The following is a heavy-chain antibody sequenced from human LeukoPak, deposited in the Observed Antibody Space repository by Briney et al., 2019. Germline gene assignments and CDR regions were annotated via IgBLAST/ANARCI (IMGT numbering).Heavy chain of an antibody. CDR3: ARATDGGYCSSTSCYTVNWFDP. J-gene: IGHJ5*02. V-gene: IGHV4-4*09. CDR1: GGSISSYY. D-gene: IGHD2-2*02. CDR2: IYTSGST. Sequence: SETLSLTCTVSGGSISSYYWSWIRQPPGKRLEWIGYIYTSGSTNYNPSLKSRVTISVDTSKNQFSLKLSSVTAADTAVYYCARATDGGYCSSTSCYTVNWFDPWGQGTLVTVSS.